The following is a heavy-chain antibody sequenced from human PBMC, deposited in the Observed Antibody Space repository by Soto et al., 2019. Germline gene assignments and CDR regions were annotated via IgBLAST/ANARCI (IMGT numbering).Heavy chain of an antibody. CDR2: IYYSGST. CDR1: GGSISSYY. J-gene: IGHJ5*02. CDR3: ARVNYDILTGLNWFDP. V-gene: IGHV4-59*01. Sequence: SETLSLTCTVSGGSISSYYWSWIRQPPGKGLEWIGYIYYSGSTNYNPSLKSRVTISVDTSKNQFSLKLSSVTAADTAVYYCARVNYDILTGLNWFDPWGQGTLVTVSS. D-gene: IGHD3-9*01.